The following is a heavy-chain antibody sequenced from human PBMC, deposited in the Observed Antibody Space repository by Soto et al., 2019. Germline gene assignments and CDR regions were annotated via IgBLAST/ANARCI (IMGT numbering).Heavy chain of an antibody. D-gene: IGHD6-13*01. Sequence: QVQLQQWGAGLLKPSETLSLTCAVYGGSFSGYYWSWIRQPPGKGLEWIGEINHSGSTNYNPSLKSRVTISVDTSKNQFPLKLSSVTAADTAVYYGARGPVRSRSTAGTGRVVWFDPWGQGTLVTVSS. V-gene: IGHV4-34*01. CDR1: GGSFSGYY. CDR3: ARGPVRSRSTAGTGRVVWFDP. J-gene: IGHJ5*02. CDR2: INHSGST.